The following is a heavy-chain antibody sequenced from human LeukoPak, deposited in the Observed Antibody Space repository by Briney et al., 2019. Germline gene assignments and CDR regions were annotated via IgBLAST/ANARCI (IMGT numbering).Heavy chain of an antibody. D-gene: IGHD2-2*01. J-gene: IGHJ6*03. CDR2: INPNSGGT. CDR3: AGLGKVPAAIIAYYYYMDV. Sequence: GASVKVSCKASGYTFTGYYMHWVRQAPGQGLEWMGWINPNSGGTNYAQKFQGRVTMTRDTSISTAYMELRSLRSDDTAVYYCAGLGKVPAAIIAYYYYMDVWGKGTTVTVSS. V-gene: IGHV1-2*02. CDR1: GYTFTGYY.